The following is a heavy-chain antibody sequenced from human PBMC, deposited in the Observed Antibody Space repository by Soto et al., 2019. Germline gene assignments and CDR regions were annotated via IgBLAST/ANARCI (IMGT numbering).Heavy chain of an antibody. Sequence: SETLSLTCTVSGGSISSYYWSWIRQPPGKGLEWIGYIYYSGSTNYNPSLKSRVTISVDTSKNQFSLKLSSVTAADTAVYYCARQGLAHYYGSGSYTFRYYYYYYMDVWGKGTTVNV. CDR3: ARQGLAHYYGSGSYTFRYYYYYYMDV. CDR2: IYYSGST. CDR1: GGSISSYY. V-gene: IGHV4-59*08. D-gene: IGHD3-10*01. J-gene: IGHJ6*03.